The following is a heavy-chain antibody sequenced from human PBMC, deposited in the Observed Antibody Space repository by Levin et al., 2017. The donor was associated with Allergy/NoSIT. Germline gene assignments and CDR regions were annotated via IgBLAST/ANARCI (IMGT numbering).Heavy chain of an antibody. CDR2: INQDGSEK. Sequence: GGSLRLSCAASGFTFSSYWMSWVRQALGKGLEWVANINQDGSEKYYVDSVKGRFTISRDNAKNSLYLQMDSLRAGDTAVYYCARDRRCSSSNCGLYFDLWGRGTLVTVSS. J-gene: IGHJ2*01. CDR1: GFTFSSYW. D-gene: IGHD2-2*01. CDR3: ARDRRCSSSNCGLYFDL. V-gene: IGHV3-7*01.